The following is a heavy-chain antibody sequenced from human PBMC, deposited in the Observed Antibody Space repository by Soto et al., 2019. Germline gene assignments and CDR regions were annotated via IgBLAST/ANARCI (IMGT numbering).Heavy chain of an antibody. CDR3: AKGLNRVFSDFDS. D-gene: IGHD3-10*01. CDR1: GFTFGTYA. CDR2: ISDSGANT. J-gene: IGHJ4*02. Sequence: PGGPLRLSWAASGFTFGTYAMTCVRQAPDKGLEWVSTISDSGANTYYADSMKGRFTISIDNSKNTLYLQMNILRADDTAVYYCAKGLNRVFSDFDSWVQGTQVTGSS. V-gene: IGHV3-23*01.